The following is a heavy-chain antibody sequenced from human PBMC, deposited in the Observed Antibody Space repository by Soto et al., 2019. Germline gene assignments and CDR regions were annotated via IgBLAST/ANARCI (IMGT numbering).Heavy chain of an antibody. CDR2: IYHSGST. CDR3: ARGEVVALGY. V-gene: IGHV4-30-2*01. Sequence: QLQLQESGSGLVKPSQTLSLTCAVSGGSISSGGYSWSWIRHPPGKGLEWIGYIYHSGSTYYNPSLNRRVPILLNRSKNPFSLKLSSVTAADTAVYYCARGEVVALGYWGQGTLVPVSS. CDR1: GGSISSGGYS. D-gene: IGHD2-15*01. J-gene: IGHJ4*02.